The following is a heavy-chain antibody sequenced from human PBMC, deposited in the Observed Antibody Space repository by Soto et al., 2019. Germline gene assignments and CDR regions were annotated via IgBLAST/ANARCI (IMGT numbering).Heavy chain of an antibody. Sequence: GGSLRLSCAASGFTFSSYSMNWVRQAPGKGLEWVSSISSSSSYIYYADSVKGRFTISRDNAKNSLYLQMNSLRAEDTAVYYCARMLGLGVTTFFWYGMDVWGQGTTVTVSS. CDR3: ARMLGLGVTTFFWYGMDV. J-gene: IGHJ6*02. V-gene: IGHV3-21*01. CDR2: ISSSSSYI. D-gene: IGHD4-17*01. CDR1: GFTFSSYS.